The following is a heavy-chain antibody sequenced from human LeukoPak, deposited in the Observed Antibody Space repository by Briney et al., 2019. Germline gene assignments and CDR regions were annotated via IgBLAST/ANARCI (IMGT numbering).Heavy chain of an antibody. CDR1: GFTFSSYS. J-gene: IGHJ4*02. Sequence: GGSLRLSCAASGFTFSSYSMNWVRQAPGKGLEWVSYISRSSSTIYYADSVKGRFTVSRDNAKNSLFLQMNSLRAEDTAVYYCATDGDYGGFDYWGQGTLVTVSS. D-gene: IGHD4-17*01. CDR2: ISRSSSTI. CDR3: ATDGDYGGFDY. V-gene: IGHV3-48*04.